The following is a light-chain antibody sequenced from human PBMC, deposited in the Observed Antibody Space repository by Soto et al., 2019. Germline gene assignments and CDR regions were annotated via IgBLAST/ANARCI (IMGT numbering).Light chain of an antibody. V-gene: IGKV1-5*03. Sequence: DIQMTQSPSTLSASVGDRVTITCRASESIGNWLAWYQQKAGKVPNLLIYKASSLESGVPSRFSGSGSGTEFTLTISSLQPDDFATYYCQQYNTYWTFGQGTKVEIK. J-gene: IGKJ1*01. CDR3: QQYNTYWT. CDR2: KAS. CDR1: ESIGNW.